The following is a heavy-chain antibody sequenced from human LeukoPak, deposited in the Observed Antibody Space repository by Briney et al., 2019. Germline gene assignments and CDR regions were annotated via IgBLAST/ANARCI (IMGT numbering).Heavy chain of an antibody. CDR3: AKGGVLWFGELLPHYYFDY. CDR2: ITYDGSNK. CDR1: GFTFSSYG. J-gene: IGHJ4*02. V-gene: IGHV3-30*18. Sequence: PGGSLRLSCAASGFTFSSYGMHWVRQAPGKGLEWVAVITYDGSNKYYADSVKGRFTIPRDNSKNTLYLQMNSLRPEDTAVYYCAKGGVLWFGELLPHYYFDYWGQGTLVTVSS. D-gene: IGHD3-10*01.